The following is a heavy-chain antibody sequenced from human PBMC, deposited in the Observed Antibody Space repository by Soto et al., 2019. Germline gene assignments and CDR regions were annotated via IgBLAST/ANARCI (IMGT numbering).Heavy chain of an antibody. Sequence: PGGSLRLSCAASGFTFSSYAMSWVRQAPGKGLEWVSAISGSGGSTYYADSVKGRFTISRDNSKNTLYLQMNSLRAEDTAVYYCAKDRLPVVVAATPLDYWGHGTLLTVSS. CDR1: GFTFSSYA. V-gene: IGHV3-23*01. J-gene: IGHJ4*01. CDR3: AKDRLPVVVAATPLDY. CDR2: ISGSGGST. D-gene: IGHD2-15*01.